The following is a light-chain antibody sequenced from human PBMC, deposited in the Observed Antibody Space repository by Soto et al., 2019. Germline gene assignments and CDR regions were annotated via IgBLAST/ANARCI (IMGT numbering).Light chain of an antibody. CDR2: GAS. CDR3: QQYNNLPAYT. V-gene: IGKV3-15*01. Sequence: EIVMTQSPATLSVSPGERATLSCRASQSVSSNLAWYQQKPGQAPRFLIYGASTRATGIPAGFSGSGSGTEFTLTISSLQSEDFAVYYCQQYNNLPAYTFGQGTKVDI. J-gene: IGKJ2*01. CDR1: QSVSSN.